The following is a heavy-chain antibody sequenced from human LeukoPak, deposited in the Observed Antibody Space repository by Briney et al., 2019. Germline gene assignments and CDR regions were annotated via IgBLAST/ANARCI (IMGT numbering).Heavy chain of an antibody. J-gene: IGHJ3*02. Sequence: GGSLRLSCAASGFTFSSYAMHWVRQAPGKGLEWVAVISYDGSNKYYADSVKGRFTISRDNSKNTLYLQMNSLRAEDTAVYYCARDRNWAFDIWGQGTTVTVSS. CDR1: GFTFSSYA. V-gene: IGHV3-30-3*01. D-gene: IGHD1-1*01. CDR3: ARDRNWAFDI. CDR2: ISYDGSNK.